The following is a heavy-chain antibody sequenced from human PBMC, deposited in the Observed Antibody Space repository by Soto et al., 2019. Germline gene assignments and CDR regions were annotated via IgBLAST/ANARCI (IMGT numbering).Heavy chain of an antibody. J-gene: IGHJ4*02. V-gene: IGHV4-59*04. CDR3: ARRVTVTSNYFDH. Sequence: SETLSLTCTVSGGSISSYYWSWIRQPPGKGLEWIGCIYLDGNTYYNPSLESRVTMSVDTSKSQFSLKLISVTAADTAVYFCARRVTVTSNYFDHWGQGTLVTVSS. D-gene: IGHD4-17*01. CDR2: IYLDGNT. CDR1: GGSISSYY.